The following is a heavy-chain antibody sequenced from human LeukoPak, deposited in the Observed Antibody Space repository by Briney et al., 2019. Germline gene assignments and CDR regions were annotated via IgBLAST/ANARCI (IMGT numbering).Heavy chain of an antibody. CDR1: GFTFSSYS. J-gene: IGHJ4*02. D-gene: IGHD6-13*01. Sequence: GGSLRLSCAASGFTFSSYSMNWVRQAPGKGLXXXXXXXXXSSYIYYADSVKGRFTISRDNAKNSLYPQMNSLRAEDTAVYYCARRRATIAAAGTGLDFDYWGQGTLVTVSS. CDR2: XXXXSSYI. CDR3: ARRRATIAAAGTGLDFDY. V-gene: IGHV3-21*01.